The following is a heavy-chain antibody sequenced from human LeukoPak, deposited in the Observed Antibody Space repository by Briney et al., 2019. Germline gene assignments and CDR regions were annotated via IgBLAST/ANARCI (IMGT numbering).Heavy chain of an antibody. J-gene: IGHJ6*03. D-gene: IGHD1-26*01. V-gene: IGHV3-74*01. CDR2: IIGAGSIT. CDR3: AREWDLRGAYYMDV. Sequence: PGGSLRLSSAASGFSSSISWMYWGRPGPRKGVGCGSRIIGAGSITIYADSVKGGFTISRDNINNTLYLQMNSLRGADAAIYYCAREWDLRGAYYMDVWGKGTTVIVSS. CDR1: GFSSSISW.